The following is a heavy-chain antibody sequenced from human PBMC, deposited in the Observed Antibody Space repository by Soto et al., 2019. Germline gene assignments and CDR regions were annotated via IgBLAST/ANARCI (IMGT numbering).Heavy chain of an antibody. D-gene: IGHD1-26*01. CDR1: GFTFSDTL. J-gene: IGHJ3*01. CDR3: ARDIVSVGPRANEAFDV. Sequence: QVQLVQSGAELKKPGASVNISCKASGFTFSDTLINWVRQGPGQRLEWMGWINPANGNTRYSESFQGRVTISGLSSASTAYVALRDLTSEDTAVYYCARDIVSVGPRANEAFDVWGQGTMINVSS. CDR2: INPANGNT. V-gene: IGHV1-3*01.